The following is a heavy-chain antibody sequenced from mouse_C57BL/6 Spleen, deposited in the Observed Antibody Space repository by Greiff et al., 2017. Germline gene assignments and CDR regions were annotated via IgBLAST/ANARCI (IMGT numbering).Heavy chain of an antibody. J-gene: IGHJ2*01. CDR1: GYTFTSYW. Sequence: QVQLQQPGAELVKPGASVKLSCKASGYTFTSYWMQWVKQRPGQGLEWIGEIDPSDSYTNYNQKFKGKATLTVDTSSSTAYMQLSSRTSEDSAVSFCARITTVKAADYWGQGTTLTVSS. D-gene: IGHD1-1*01. CDR3: ARITTVKAADY. CDR2: IDPSDSYT. V-gene: IGHV1-50*01.